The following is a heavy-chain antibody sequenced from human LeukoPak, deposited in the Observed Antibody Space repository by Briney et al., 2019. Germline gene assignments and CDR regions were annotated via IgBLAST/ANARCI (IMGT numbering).Heavy chain of an antibody. J-gene: IGHJ2*01. V-gene: IGHV4-59*01. CDR3: ARDGGIAVAGNDL. Sequence: SETLSLTCTVSGGSISSYYWSWIRQPPGKGLEWIGYIFYSGSTNYNPSLKSRVTISVDTSKNQFSLKLSSVTAADTAVYYCARDGGIAVAGNDLWGRGTLVTVSS. D-gene: IGHD6-19*01. CDR2: IFYSGST. CDR1: GGSISSYY.